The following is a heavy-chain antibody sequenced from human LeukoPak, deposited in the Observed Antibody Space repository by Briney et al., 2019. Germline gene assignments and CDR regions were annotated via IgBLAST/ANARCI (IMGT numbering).Heavy chain of an antibody. D-gene: IGHD3-3*01. J-gene: IGHJ4*02. CDR3: AVGITILGVAASFDS. CDR2: IDHRGTA. Sequence: PSETLSLTCAVYGASYNDYYWRWIRQPPGNGLDWIGDIDHRGTATYNQSLKSRLTISADASKNQFSLKLNSVTDADTAVYYCAVGITILGVAASFDSWGQGNLVIVSS. CDR1: GASYNDYY. V-gene: IGHV4-34*01.